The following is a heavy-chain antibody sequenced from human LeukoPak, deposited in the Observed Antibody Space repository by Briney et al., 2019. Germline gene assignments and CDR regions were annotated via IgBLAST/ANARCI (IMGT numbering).Heavy chain of an antibody. CDR1: GFIFSSYA. V-gene: IGHV3-23*01. Sequence: GGSLRLSCAASGFIFSSYAMSWVRQAPGKGLEWVAAISDSGITTYYADSVKGRFTISRDNSRNTLYLQMNSLRAEDTAVYYCARGSTVFGVGKFDYWGRGTLVTVSS. CDR3: ARGSTVFGVGKFDY. J-gene: IGHJ4*02. D-gene: IGHD3-3*01. CDR2: ISDSGITT.